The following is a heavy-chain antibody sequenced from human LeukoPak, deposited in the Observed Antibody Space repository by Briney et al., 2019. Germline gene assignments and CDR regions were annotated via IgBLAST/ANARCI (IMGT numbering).Heavy chain of an antibody. CDR2: IYYSGST. CDR1: GDSINNYY. J-gene: IGHJ3*02. CDR3: ARRRRLKNPGGDAFDI. Sequence: SETLSLTCSVSGDSINNYYWNWIRQPPGKGLEWIGYIYYSGSTRYNPSLQRRVTMSIGTSKTQFSLKLDSVTAEDTAVYYCARRRRLKNPGGDAFDIWGQGTVVIVSS. D-gene: IGHD2/OR15-2a*01. V-gene: IGHV4-59*08.